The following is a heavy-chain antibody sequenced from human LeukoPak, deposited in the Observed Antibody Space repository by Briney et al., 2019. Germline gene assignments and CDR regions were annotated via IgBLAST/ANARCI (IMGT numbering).Heavy chain of an antibody. V-gene: IGHV3-20*04. Sequence: GGSLRLSCAASGFTFDDYGMSWVRQAPGKGLEWVSGINWNGGSTGYADSVKGRFTISRDNAKNSLYLQMNSLRAEDTALYYCARDTGYDILTGWPPQDVWGKGTTVTVSS. D-gene: IGHD3-9*01. CDR3: ARDTGYDILTGWPPQDV. CDR2: INWNGGST. CDR1: GFTFDDYG. J-gene: IGHJ6*04.